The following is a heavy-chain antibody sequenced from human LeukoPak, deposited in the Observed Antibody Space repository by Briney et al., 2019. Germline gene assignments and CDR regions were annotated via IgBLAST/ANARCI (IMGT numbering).Heavy chain of an antibody. CDR3: VKSAGKDGYRDSFDM. J-gene: IGHJ3*02. CDR1: GFTFSSNY. Sequence: GGSLRLSCAASGFTFSSNYMSWVRQAPGKGLEWVSVIYSGGSTYYADSVKGRFTISRDNFRNTLYLQMNSLRAEDTAVYYCVKSAGKDGYRDSFDMWGQGTVVTVSS. CDR2: IYSGGST. V-gene: IGHV3-53*01. D-gene: IGHD5-24*01.